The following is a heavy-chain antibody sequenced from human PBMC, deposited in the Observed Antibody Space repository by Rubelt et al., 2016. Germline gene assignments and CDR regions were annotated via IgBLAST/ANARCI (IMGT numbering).Heavy chain of an antibody. Sequence: LQLQESGPGLVKPSETLSLTCTVSGGSISSSSYYWGWIRQPPGKGLEWVSAISDSGGSKYYADSVKGRFTISRDNSKNTLYLQMNSLKAEDTAKYYCAKDISGYSSSLSTFHYWGQGTLVTVSS. D-gene: IGHD6-13*01. CDR1: GGSISSSSYY. V-gene: IGHV3-23*01. J-gene: IGHJ4*02. CDR3: AKDISGYSSSLSTFHY. CDR2: ISDSGGSK.